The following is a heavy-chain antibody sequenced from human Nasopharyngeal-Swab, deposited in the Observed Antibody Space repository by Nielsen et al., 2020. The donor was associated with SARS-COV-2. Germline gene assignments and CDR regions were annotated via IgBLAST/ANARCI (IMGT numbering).Heavy chain of an antibody. CDR2: INQDGSEK. CDR1: GFILGNYW. D-gene: IGHD6-13*01. CDR3: VRLSIATAGVDY. V-gene: IGHV3-7*01. J-gene: IGHJ4*02. Sequence: SLKSSCAASGFILGNYWRSWVRQPPGKGLEWVANINQDGSEKYYLDSVEGRFTISRDNPKNSLYLQMNSLSAEDTAVFYCVRLSIATAGVDYWGQGTLVTVSS.